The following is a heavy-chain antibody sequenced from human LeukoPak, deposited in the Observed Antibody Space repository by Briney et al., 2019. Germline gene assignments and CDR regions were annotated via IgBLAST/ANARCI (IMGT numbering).Heavy chain of an antibody. J-gene: IGHJ3*02. CDR2: IKQDGSEK. V-gene: IGHV3-7*01. CDR3: ARVGYSSGPRSAFDI. CDR1: GFTFSSYW. D-gene: IGHD6-19*01. Sequence: PGGSLRLSCAASGFTFSSYWMSWVRQAPGKGLEWVANIKQDGSEKYYVDSVKGRFTISRDNAKNSLYLQMNSLRAEDTAVYYCARVGYSSGPRSAFDIWGQGTMVTVSS.